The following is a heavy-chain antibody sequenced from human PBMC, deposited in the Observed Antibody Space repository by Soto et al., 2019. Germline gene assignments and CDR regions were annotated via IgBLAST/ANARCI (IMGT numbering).Heavy chain of an antibody. CDR3: ARATGVGP. V-gene: IGHV4-30-4*01. CDR1: GGSISSGDYY. J-gene: IGHJ5*02. CDR2: IYDSGST. D-gene: IGHD2-8*01. Sequence: QVQLQESGPGLVKPSQTLSLTCTVSGGSISSGDYYWSWIRQPPGKGLEWIGYIYDSGSTYYNSSXESRVNTTLDPSTHPSSLTLTSVTAAATAVYPSARATGVGPWGQGTLVPVSS.